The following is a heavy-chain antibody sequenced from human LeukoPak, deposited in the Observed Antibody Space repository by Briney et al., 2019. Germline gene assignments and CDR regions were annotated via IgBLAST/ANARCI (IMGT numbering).Heavy chain of an antibody. CDR1: GFTFSSYW. CDR2: VYHTGIT. J-gene: IGHJ4*02. V-gene: IGHV4-4*02. D-gene: IGHD6-6*01. CDR3: GRLVTYSTSDDF. Sequence: GSLRLSCAASGFTFSSYWMSWVRQTPGRGLEWIGEVYHTGITNYNPSLKSRVAISADKSKNQFSLNLNSVTAADTAVYYCGRLVTYSTSDDFWGQGTLVTVSS.